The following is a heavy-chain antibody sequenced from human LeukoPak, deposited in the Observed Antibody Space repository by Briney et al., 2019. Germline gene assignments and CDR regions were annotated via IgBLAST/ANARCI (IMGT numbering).Heavy chain of an antibody. CDR3: ARGRYYFDY. Sequence: SETLSLTCTVSGGSISSSSYYWGWIRQPPGKGLEWIGSIYYSGSTYYNPSLKSRVTISVDTSKNQFSLKLSSVTAADTAVYYCARGRYYFDYWGQGTLVTVSS. CDR1: GGSISSSSYY. J-gene: IGHJ4*02. V-gene: IGHV4-39*07. CDR2: IYYSGST.